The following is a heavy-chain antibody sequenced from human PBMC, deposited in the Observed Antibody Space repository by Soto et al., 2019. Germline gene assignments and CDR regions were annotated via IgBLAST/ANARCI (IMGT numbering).Heavy chain of an antibody. Sequence: QVQLVESGGGVVQPGRSLRLSCAASGFTFSSYGMHWVRQAPGKGLEWVAVISYDGSNKYYADSVKGRFTISRDNSKNTLYLQMNSLRAEDTAVYYCAKARLTTVVTSAPLFDYWGQGTLVTVSS. CDR2: ISYDGSNK. CDR1: GFTFSSYG. CDR3: AKARLTTVVTSAPLFDY. D-gene: IGHD4-17*01. V-gene: IGHV3-30*18. J-gene: IGHJ4*02.